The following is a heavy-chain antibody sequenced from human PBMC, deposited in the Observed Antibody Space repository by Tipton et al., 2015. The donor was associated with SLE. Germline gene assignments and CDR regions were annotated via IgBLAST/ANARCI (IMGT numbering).Heavy chain of an antibody. J-gene: IGHJ4*02. V-gene: IGHV4-59*12. CDR3: ARDEYRYDTTGYHLLGHFDF. CDR2: IYYSGST. D-gene: IGHD3-22*01. CDR1: GDAISNYF. Sequence: TLSLTCTVSGDAISNYFCSWIRQSPGKGLEWIGFIYYSGSTNYNSSLKSRVTISLDTSKNQFSLKLRSVTAADTAVYYCARDEYRYDTTGYHLLGHFDFWGQGTLVTVSS.